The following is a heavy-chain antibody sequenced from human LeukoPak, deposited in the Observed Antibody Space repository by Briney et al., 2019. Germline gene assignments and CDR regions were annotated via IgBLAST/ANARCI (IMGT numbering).Heavy chain of an antibody. Sequence: GASVKVSCKASGYTFTGYYMHWVRQATGQGLEWMGWMNPNSGNTGYAQKFQGRVTMTRNTSISTAYMELSSLRSEDTAVYYCATLVRSSLGGYWGQGTLVTVSS. CDR3: ATLVRSSLGGY. CDR2: MNPNSGNT. CDR1: GYTFTGYY. D-gene: IGHD2-15*01. J-gene: IGHJ4*02. V-gene: IGHV1-8*02.